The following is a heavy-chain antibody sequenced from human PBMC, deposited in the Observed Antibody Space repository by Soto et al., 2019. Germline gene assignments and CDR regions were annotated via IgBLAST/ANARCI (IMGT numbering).Heavy chain of an antibody. V-gene: IGHV3-23*01. CDR1: GFTFSSYA. J-gene: IGHJ4*02. CDR2: ISGSGGST. D-gene: IGHD3-3*01. Sequence: PGGSLRLSCAASGFTFSSYAMSWVRQAPGKGLEWVSAISGSGGSTYYADSVKGRFTISRDNSKNTLYLQMNSLRAEDTAVYYSAKGTPVITIFGVVSMGYFDYWGQGTQVTVSS. CDR3: AKGTPVITIFGVVSMGYFDY.